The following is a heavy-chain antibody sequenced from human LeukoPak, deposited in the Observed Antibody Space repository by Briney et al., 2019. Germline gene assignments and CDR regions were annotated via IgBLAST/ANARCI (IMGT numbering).Heavy chain of an antibody. Sequence: SETLSLTCTVSGGSITNYYWSWIRQSAGKGLEWIGRINTSGDTSYNPSIRSRVTMSVDTSKNQFSLKLSSVTAADTAVYYCARAPYCSSTSCYRLWNFDYWGQGTLVTVSS. J-gene: IGHJ4*02. CDR2: INTSGDT. CDR3: ARAPYCSSTSCYRLWNFDY. V-gene: IGHV4-4*07. D-gene: IGHD2-2*01. CDR1: GGSITNYY.